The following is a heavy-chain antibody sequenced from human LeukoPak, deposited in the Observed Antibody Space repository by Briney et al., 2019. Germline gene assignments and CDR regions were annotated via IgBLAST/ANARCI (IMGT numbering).Heavy chain of an antibody. CDR2: ISGSGGST. V-gene: IGHV3-23*01. D-gene: IGHD6-13*01. CDR3: ARESGIAAAGTDFQH. J-gene: IGHJ1*01. CDR1: GFTFSSYA. Sequence: GGSLRLSCAASGFTFSSYAMSWVRQAPGKGLEWVSAISGSGGSTYYADSVKGRFTISRDNAKNSLYLQMNSLRAEDTAVYYCARESGIAAAGTDFQHWGQGTLVTVSS.